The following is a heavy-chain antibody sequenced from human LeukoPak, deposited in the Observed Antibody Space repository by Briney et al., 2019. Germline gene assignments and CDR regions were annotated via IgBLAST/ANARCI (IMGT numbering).Heavy chain of an antibody. CDR3: AKDPVAGTGY. V-gene: IGHV3-23*01. Sequence: PGGSLRLSCVASGFTLSSYAMNWVRQAPGKGLEWVSGISGSGDTSYTADSVKGRFTISRDNSKNTLYLQMNSLRAEDTAVYYCAKDPVAGTGYWGQGTLVTVSS. D-gene: IGHD6-19*01. CDR1: GFTLSSYA. J-gene: IGHJ4*02. CDR2: ISGSGDTS.